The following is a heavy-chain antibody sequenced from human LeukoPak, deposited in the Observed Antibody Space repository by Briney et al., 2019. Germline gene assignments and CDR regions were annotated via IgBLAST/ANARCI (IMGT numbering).Heavy chain of an antibody. Sequence: SSETLSLTCTVSGGSISSYYWSWIRQPPGKGLEWIGYIYYSGSTNYNPSLKSRVTISVDTSKNQFSLKLSSVTAADTAVYYCARDYLCGGDCYPPYYYYYMDVWGKGTTVTVSS. CDR2: IYYSGST. CDR1: GGSISSYY. J-gene: IGHJ6*03. CDR3: ARDYLCGGDCYPPYYYYYMDV. D-gene: IGHD2-21*01. V-gene: IGHV4-59*01.